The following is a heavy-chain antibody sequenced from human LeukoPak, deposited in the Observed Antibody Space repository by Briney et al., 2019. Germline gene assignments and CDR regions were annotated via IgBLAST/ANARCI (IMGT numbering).Heavy chain of an antibody. CDR3: ARGANALDTQVGYFDY. CDR2: IGSSGSPI. Sequence: GGSLRLSCAASGFTFNTYSMNWVRQAPGKGLEWISYIGSSGSPIYYADSVKGRFTISRDNAKNSLYLQMNSLRAEDMAVYYCARGANALDTQVGYFDYWGQGTLVTVSS. J-gene: IGHJ4*02. CDR1: GFTFNTYS. V-gene: IGHV3-48*01. D-gene: IGHD5-18*01.